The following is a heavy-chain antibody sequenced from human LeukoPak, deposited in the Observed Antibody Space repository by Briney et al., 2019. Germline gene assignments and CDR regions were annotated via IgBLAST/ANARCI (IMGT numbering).Heavy chain of an antibody. CDR2: IYPGDSDT. Sequence: GESLKISCKGSGYSFSTYWIGWVHQVPGKGLEWMGIIYPGDSDTRYSPSFQGQVTISADKSISTAYLQWNSLKASDTAMYYCARLTGWSFDYWGQGTLVTVSS. D-gene: IGHD6-19*01. V-gene: IGHV5-51*07. CDR3: ARLTGWSFDY. CDR1: GYSFSTYW. J-gene: IGHJ4*02.